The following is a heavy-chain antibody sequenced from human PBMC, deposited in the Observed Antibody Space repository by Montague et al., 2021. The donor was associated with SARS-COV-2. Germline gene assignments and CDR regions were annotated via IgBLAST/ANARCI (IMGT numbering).Heavy chain of an antibody. Sequence: SLRLSCAASGFTFSRYSMLWVRQAPGKGLAWVSLNTNDGSSTSYADSVEGRFTISRDNAKNTLYLQMNSLRAEDTAVYYCARTLATGWYHYFDYWGQGTLVTVSS. J-gene: IGHJ4*02. CDR2: NTNDGSST. CDR1: GFTFSRYS. D-gene: IGHD2-15*01. CDR3: ARTLATGWYHYFDY. V-gene: IGHV3-74*01.